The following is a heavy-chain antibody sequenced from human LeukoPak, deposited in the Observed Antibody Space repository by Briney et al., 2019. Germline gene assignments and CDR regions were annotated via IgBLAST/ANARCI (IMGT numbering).Heavy chain of an antibody. V-gene: IGHV3-64*01. CDR2: ISSNGGST. Sequence: GGSLRLSCAASGFTFSSYAMHWVRQAPGKGLEYVSAISSNGGSTYYANSVKGRFTISRANSQNTLYLQMGSLRTEDMAVYYCARDLKDSSNYYYGMDVWGQGTTVTVS. CDR3: ARDLKDSSNYYYGMDV. D-gene: IGHD4-11*01. J-gene: IGHJ6*02. CDR1: GFTFSSYA.